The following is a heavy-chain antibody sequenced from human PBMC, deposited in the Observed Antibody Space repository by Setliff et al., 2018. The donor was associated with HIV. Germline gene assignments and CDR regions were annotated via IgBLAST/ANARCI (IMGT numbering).Heavy chain of an antibody. CDR3: ARLRIMITFGGVIDPYFDY. J-gene: IGHJ4*02. CDR1: GYSFTSYW. CDR2: IYPGDSDT. Sequence: PGESLKISCKGSGYSFTSYWIGWVRQMPGKGLEWMGIIYPGDSDTRYSPSFQGQVTISADKSISTAYLQWSSLKASDTAMYYCARLRIMITFGGVIDPYFDYWGQGTQVTVSS. V-gene: IGHV5-51*01. D-gene: IGHD3-16*02.